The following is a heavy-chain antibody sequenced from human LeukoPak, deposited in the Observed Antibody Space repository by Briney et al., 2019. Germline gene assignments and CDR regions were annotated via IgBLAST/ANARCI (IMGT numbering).Heavy chain of an antibody. V-gene: IGHV3-11*04. Sequence: GGSLRLSCAASGFTFSDYYMSRIRQAPGKGLEWVSYIGSSGSTIYYADSVKGRFTISRDNAKNSLYLQMNNLRVEDTAVYYCARDQPIGYNYGYPFDNWGQGTLVTVSS. CDR1: GFTFSDYY. CDR3: ARDQPIGYNYGYPFDN. D-gene: IGHD5-18*01. J-gene: IGHJ4*02. CDR2: IGSSGSTI.